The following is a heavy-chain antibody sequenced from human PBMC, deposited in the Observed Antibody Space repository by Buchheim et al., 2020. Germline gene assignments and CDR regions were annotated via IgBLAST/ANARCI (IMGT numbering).Heavy chain of an antibody. Sequence: QVQLQESGPGLVKPSQTLSLTCTVSGGSISSGGYYWSWLRQHPGKGLEWIGYIYYSGSPYSNPSLKVLVTISVDTSNNQFSLKLSSVTAADTAVYYCARRNRILRWYFDLWGRGTL. CDR2: IYYSGSP. CDR1: GGSISSGGYY. J-gene: IGHJ2*01. D-gene: IGHD2-15*01. CDR3: ARRNRILRWYFDL. V-gene: IGHV4-31*01.